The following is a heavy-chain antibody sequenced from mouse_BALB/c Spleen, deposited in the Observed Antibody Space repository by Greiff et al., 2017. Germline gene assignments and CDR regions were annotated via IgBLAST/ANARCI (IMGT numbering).Heavy chain of an antibody. D-gene: IGHD2-10*02. V-gene: IGHV5-9-4*01. CDR3: ARDRGYGNYVGFAY. CDR2: ISSGGSYT. Sequence: VQLKESGGGLVKPGGSLKLSCAASGFTFSSYAMSWVRQSPEKRLEWVAEISSGGSYTYYPDTVTGRFTISRDNAKNTLYLEMSSLRSEDTAMYYCARDRGYGNYVGFAYWGQGTLVTVSA. J-gene: IGHJ3*01. CDR1: GFTFSSYA.